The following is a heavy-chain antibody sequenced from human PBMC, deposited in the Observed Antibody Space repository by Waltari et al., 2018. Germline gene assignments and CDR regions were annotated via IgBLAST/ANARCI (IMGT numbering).Heavy chain of an antibody. J-gene: IGHJ5*02. V-gene: IGHV4-59*01. D-gene: IGHD3-10*01. CDR2: IYYSGST. Sequence: QVQLQESGPGLVKPSETLSLTCTVSGGSISSYYWSWIRQPPGKGLGWIGYIYYSGSTNYHPPLKSRVTISVDTSKNQFSLKLSSVTAADTAVYYCARDAGAMVRDLNWFDPWGQGTLVTVSS. CDR3: ARDAGAMVRDLNWFDP. CDR1: GGSISSYY.